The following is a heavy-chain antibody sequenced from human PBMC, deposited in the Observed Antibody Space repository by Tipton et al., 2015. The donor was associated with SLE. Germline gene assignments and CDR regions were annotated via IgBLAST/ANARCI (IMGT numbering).Heavy chain of an antibody. V-gene: IGHV4-4*07. D-gene: IGHD3-22*01. CDR2: IYTSGST. CDR3: ARESYYYDSSGPDAFDI. CDR1: GGSISSYY. J-gene: IGHJ3*02. Sequence: TLSLTCTVSGGSISSYYWSWIRQPAGKGLEWIGRIYTSGSTNYNPSLKSRVTMSVDTSKNQFSLKLSSVTAADTAVYYCARESYYYDSSGPDAFDIWGQGKMVTVSS.